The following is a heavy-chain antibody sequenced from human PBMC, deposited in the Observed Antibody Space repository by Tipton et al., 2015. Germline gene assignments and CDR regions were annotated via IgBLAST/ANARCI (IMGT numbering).Heavy chain of an antibody. CDR3: ARRNYDRSGHYSHFDY. Sequence: QLVQSGAEVKKPGESLRISCKGSGYSFTSYWIGWVRQMPGKGLEWMGRIDPSDSQTNYSPSFQGHVTISADKSISTAYLQWSSSEASDTAMYYCARRNYDRSGHYSHFDYWGQGTLVTVSS. D-gene: IGHD3-22*01. CDR2: IDPSDSQT. V-gene: IGHV5-10-1*01. CDR1: GYSFTSYW. J-gene: IGHJ4*02.